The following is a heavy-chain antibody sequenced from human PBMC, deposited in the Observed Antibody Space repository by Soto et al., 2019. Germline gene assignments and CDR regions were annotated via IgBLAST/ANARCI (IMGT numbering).Heavy chain of an antibody. V-gene: IGHV4-34*01. CDR3: ARVSGWGYDFWSGYGDYYYMDV. D-gene: IGHD3-3*01. CDR1: GGSFSGYY. CDR2: INHSGST. Sequence: SETLSLTCAVYGGSFSGYYWSWIRQPPGKGLEWIGEINHSGSTNYNPSLKSRVTISVDTSKNQFSLKLSSVTAADTAVYYCARVSGWGYDFWSGYGDYYYMDVWGKGTTVTVSS. J-gene: IGHJ6*03.